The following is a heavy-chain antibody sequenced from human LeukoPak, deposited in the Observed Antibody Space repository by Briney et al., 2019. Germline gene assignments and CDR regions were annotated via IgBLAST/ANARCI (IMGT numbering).Heavy chain of an antibody. D-gene: IGHD4-23*01. CDR3: ARESAASTTVVTGIFDY. CDR1: GGTFSSYA. CDR2: IIPIFGTA. Sequence: SVKVSCKASGGTFSSYAISWVRQAPGQGLEWMGGIIPIFGTANYAQKFQGRVTITADKSTSTAYMELSSLRSEDTAVYYCARESAASTTVVTGIFDYWGQGTLVTVSS. V-gene: IGHV1-69*06. J-gene: IGHJ4*02.